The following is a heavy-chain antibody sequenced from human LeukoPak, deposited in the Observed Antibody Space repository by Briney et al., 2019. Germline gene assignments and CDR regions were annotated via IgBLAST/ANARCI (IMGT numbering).Heavy chain of an antibody. D-gene: IGHD4-23*01. J-gene: IGHJ3*02. Sequence: SETLSLTCADGGSFSGYYWSWIRQPPGKGLEWIGEINHSGSTNYNPSLKSRVTISVDTSKNQFSLKLSSVTAADAAVYYCARTQDYGGPDAFDIWGQGTMVTVSS. CDR2: INHSGST. CDR3: ARTQDYGGPDAFDI. CDR1: GGSFSGYY. V-gene: IGHV4-34*01.